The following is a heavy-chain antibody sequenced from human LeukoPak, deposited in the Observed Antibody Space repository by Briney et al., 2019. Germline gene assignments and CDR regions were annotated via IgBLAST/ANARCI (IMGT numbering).Heavy chain of an antibody. V-gene: IGHV4-39*01. CDR2: IYYSGST. CDR3: ASVRRGFGESSKYYSYYYMDV. CDR1: GGSISSSSYY. D-gene: IGHD3-10*01. Sequence: SETLSLTCTVSGGSISSSSYYWGWIRQPPGKGLEWIGNIYYSGSTYYNPSLKSRVTISADTSKNQFSLKLSAVTAADTAVYYCASVRRGFGESSKYYSYYYMDVWGNGTTVTISS. J-gene: IGHJ6*03.